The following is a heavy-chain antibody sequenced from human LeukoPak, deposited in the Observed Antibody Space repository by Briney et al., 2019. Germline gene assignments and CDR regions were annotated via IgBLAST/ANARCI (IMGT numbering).Heavy chain of an antibody. V-gene: IGHV1-2*02. D-gene: IGHD4-17*01. CDR2: INPNSGGT. J-gene: IGHJ4*02. Sequence: ASVKVSCKASGYTFTGYYMHWVRQAPGQGLELIGWINPNSGGTNYAQKFQGRVTMTRDTSISTAYMELSRLRSDDTAVYYCARDRDGDYPFDYWGQGTLVTVSS. CDR1: GYTFTGYY. CDR3: ARDRDGDYPFDY.